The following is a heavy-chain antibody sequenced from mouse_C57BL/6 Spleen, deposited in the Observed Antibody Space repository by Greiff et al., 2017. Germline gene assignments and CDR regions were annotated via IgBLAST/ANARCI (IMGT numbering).Heavy chain of an antibody. D-gene: IGHD6-2*01. V-gene: IGHV10-1*01. Sequence: EVKLMESGGGLVQPKGSLKLSCAASGFSFNTYAMNWVRQAPGKGLEWVARIRSKSNNYATYYADSVKDRFTISRDDSESMLYLQINNLKTEDTAMYYCVRQSPYAMDYWGQGTSVTVSS. CDR1: GFSFNTYA. J-gene: IGHJ4*01. CDR2: IRSKSNNYAT. CDR3: VRQSPYAMDY.